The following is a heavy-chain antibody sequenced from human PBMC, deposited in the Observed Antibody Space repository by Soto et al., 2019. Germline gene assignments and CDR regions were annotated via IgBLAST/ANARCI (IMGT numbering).Heavy chain of an antibody. CDR2: FDPEDGET. D-gene: IGHD5-12*01. CDR1: GYTLTELS. V-gene: IGHV1-24*01. J-gene: IGHJ5*02. Sequence: ASVKVSCKVSGYTLTELSMHWVRQAPGKGLEWMGGFDPEDGETIYAQKFQGRVTMTEDTSTDTAYMELSSLRSDDTAVYYCAKDGGKDGYFGNWFDPWGQGTLVTVSS. CDR3: AKDGGKDGYFGNWFDP.